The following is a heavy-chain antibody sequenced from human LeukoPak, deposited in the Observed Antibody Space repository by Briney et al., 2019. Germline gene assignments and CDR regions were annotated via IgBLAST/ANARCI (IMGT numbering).Heavy chain of an antibody. CDR1: GYSISSGYY. D-gene: IGHD6-13*01. CDR3: ARHGGAATDYWFDP. J-gene: IGHJ5*02. CDR2: MYHCGGT. Sequence: SETLSLTCAVSGYSISSGYYWGWIRQSPGKGLEWIGSMYHCGGTYKNPSLKSRVDISVDTSKNQFSLKLSSVTAADTALYYCARHGGAATDYWFDPWGQGTLVTVSS. V-gene: IGHV4-38-2*01.